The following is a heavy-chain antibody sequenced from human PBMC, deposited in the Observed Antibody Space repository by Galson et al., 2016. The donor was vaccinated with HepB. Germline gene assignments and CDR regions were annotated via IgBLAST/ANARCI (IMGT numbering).Heavy chain of an antibody. CDR2: ISGSGGST. J-gene: IGHJ6*02. CDR1: GFTFTTYA. CDR3: AKGAYYGSSILYGMDV. V-gene: IGHV3-23*01. D-gene: IGHD3-10*01. Sequence: SLRLSCAASGFTFTTYAMHWVRQAPGKGLEWVSGISGSGGSTYYADPVKGRFTISRDNSKNTLYPQMNSQGAEDTAVYYCAKGAYYGSSILYGMDVWGQGTTVTVSS.